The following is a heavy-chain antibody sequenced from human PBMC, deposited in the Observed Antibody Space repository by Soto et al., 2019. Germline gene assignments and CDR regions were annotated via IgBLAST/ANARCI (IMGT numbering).Heavy chain of an antibody. Sequence: GEALKISCKGSGYSFTSYWIGWVRQMPGKGLEWMGIIYPGDSDTRYSPSFQGQVTISADKSISTAYLQWSSLKASDTAMYYCARKEIAARYYYYYGMDVWGQGTTVTVSS. J-gene: IGHJ6*02. D-gene: IGHD6-25*01. CDR1: GYSFTSYW. V-gene: IGHV5-51*01. CDR3: ARKEIAARYYYYYGMDV. CDR2: IYPGDSDT.